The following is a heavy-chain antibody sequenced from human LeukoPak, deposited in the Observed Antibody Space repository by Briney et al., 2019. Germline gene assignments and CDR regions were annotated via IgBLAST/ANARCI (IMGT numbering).Heavy chain of an antibody. CDR1: GFTFSGSA. Sequence: AGGSLRLSCAASGFTFSGSAIHWVRQSSGKGLEWVGHIDKKDNFYATTSAASVTGRFAISRDDSKNTANLQMNSLKTEDTALYYCTRDSGTYNWLDPWGQGTLVTVSS. J-gene: IGHJ5*02. CDR3: TRDSGTYNWLDP. V-gene: IGHV3-73*01. CDR2: IDKKDNFYAT. D-gene: IGHD1-26*01.